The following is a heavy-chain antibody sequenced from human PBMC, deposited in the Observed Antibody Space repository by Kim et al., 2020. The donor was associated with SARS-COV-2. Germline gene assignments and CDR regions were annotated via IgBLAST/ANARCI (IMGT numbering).Heavy chain of an antibody. CDR2: INVKTGNP. D-gene: IGHD6-19*01. Sequence: ASVKVSCKASGYSFSNYGMNWVRQASGQGPEWMGWINVKTGNPTYAQGFAGRFVFSLDTSASTAYLQISRLEAEDTAVYYCARGGSGWYAWGQGTLVTVSS. CDR3: ARGGSGWYA. V-gene: IGHV7-4-1*02. CDR1: GYSFSNYG. J-gene: IGHJ4*02.